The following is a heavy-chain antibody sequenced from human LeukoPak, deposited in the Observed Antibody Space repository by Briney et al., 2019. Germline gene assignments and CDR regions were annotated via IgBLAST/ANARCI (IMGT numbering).Heavy chain of an antibody. CDR2: ISYDGSNK. D-gene: IGHD5-18*01. CDR3: ARGSGYSYGSHAYFDY. J-gene: IGHJ4*02. CDR1: GFTFSSYG. Sequence: GGSLRLSCAASGFTFSSYGMHWVRQAPGKGLEWVAVISYDGSNKYYADSVKGRFTISRDNSKNTLYLQVNSLRAEDTAVYYCARGSGYSYGSHAYFDYWGQGTLVTVSS. V-gene: IGHV3-30*19.